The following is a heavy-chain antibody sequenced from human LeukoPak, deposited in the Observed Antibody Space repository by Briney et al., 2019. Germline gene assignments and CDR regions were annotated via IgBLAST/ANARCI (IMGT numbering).Heavy chain of an antibody. CDR3: AKVGMVRGKLFLARDFDY. J-gene: IGHJ4*02. Sequence: GGSLRLSCAASGFTFDDYAMHWVRQAPGKGLEWVSGISWNSGSIGYADSVKGRFTISRDNAKNSLYLQMNSLRAEDTALYYCAKVGMVRGKLFLARDFDYWGQGTLVTVSS. D-gene: IGHD3-10*01. CDR1: GFTFDDYA. CDR2: ISWNSGSI. V-gene: IGHV3-9*01.